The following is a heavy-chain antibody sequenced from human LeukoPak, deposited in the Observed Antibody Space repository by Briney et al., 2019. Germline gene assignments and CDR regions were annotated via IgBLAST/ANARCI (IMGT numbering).Heavy chain of an antibody. CDR3: ARGLWDSSGYYGL. V-gene: IGHV1-8*03. D-gene: IGHD3-22*01. CDR2: MNPNSGNT. CDR1: GYTFTSCD. J-gene: IGHJ4*02. Sequence: ASVKVSCKASGYTFTSCDINWVRQATGQGLEWMGWMNPNSGNTGYAQKFQGRVTITRNTSISTAYMELSSLRSEDTAVYYCARGLWDSSGYYGLWGQGTLVTVSS.